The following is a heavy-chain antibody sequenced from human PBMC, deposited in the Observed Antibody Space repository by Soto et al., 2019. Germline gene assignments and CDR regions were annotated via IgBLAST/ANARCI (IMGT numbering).Heavy chain of an antibody. J-gene: IGHJ6*02. CDR2: IIPIFGTA. CDR1: GGTFSSYA. D-gene: IGHD3-22*01. CDR3: ARLDSSGYGSYYGMDV. Sequence: SVKVSCKASGGTFSSYAISWVRQAPGQGLEWMGGIIPIFGTANYAQKFQGRVTITADESTSTAYMELSSLRSEDTAVYYCARLDSSGYGSYYGMDVWGQGTTVTVS. V-gene: IGHV1-69*13.